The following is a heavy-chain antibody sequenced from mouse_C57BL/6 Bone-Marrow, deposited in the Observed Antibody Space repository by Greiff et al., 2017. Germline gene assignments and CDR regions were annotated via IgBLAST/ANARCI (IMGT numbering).Heavy chain of an antibody. CDR1: EYEFPSYD. CDR3: ARQRADY. J-gene: IGHJ2*01. D-gene: IGHD3-3*01. Sequence: EVKLQESGGGLVQPGESLKLSCESYEYEFPSYDMSWVRQTPEKRLELVAAINSDGGSTDYPDTLERRFNISRDNTKKTLYLQMSRLRSEDTALYYCARQRADYWGQGTTLTVSA. V-gene: IGHV5-2*01. CDR2: INSDGGST.